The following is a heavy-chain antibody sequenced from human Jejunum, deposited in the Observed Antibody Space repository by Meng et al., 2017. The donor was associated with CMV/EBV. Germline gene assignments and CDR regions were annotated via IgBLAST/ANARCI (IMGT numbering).Heavy chain of an antibody. J-gene: IGHJ4*02. CDR3: SGGLGWYLDY. CDR1: GFTFSNCW. V-gene: IGHV3-7*04. CDR2: IKQDASET. Sequence: CAASGFTFSNCWMSWVRQAPGKGLEWVATIKQDASETFYVDSVKGRFTISRDNAKNSLYLQMNSLRAEDTAVYYCSGGLGWYLDYWGQGTLVTVSS. D-gene: IGHD3-16*01.